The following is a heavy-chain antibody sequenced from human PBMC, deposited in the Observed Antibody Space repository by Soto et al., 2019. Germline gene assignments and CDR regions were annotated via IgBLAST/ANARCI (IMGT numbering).Heavy chain of an antibody. Sequence: EVQLLESGGGWLQPGGSLRLSCAASGFTFSSYAMNWVRRAPGKGLEWVSGITGSGAGAYYSDSVKGRFTISRDNSKNTLYLPMNSQRAEDTAVYYCAKSYTNSWPNDWFDPWGQGTLVTVSS. CDR2: ITGSGAGA. CDR1: GFTFSSYA. CDR3: AKSYTNSWPNDWFDP. V-gene: IGHV3-23*01. D-gene: IGHD2-8*01. J-gene: IGHJ5*02.